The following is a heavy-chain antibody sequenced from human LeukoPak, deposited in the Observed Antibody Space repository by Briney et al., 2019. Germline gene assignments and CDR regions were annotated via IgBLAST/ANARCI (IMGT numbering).Heavy chain of an antibody. CDR3: ARHSPVGIYYFDY. CDR2: ISSSSSYI. D-gene: IGHD1-26*01. J-gene: IGHJ4*02. V-gene: IGHV3-21*01. CDR1: GVTFFSYT. Sequence: GGSLRLSCAASGVTFFSYTMNWVRQAPGKGLEWVSSISSSSSYIYYADSVKGRFTISRDNAKNSLYLQMNSLRAEDTAVYYCARHSPVGIYYFDYWGQGTLVTVSS.